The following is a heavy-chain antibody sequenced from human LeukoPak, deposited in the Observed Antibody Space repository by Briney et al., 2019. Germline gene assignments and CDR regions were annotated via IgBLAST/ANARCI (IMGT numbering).Heavy chain of an antibody. CDR3: ARDSWGTLPYNFFDH. J-gene: IGHJ5*02. V-gene: IGHV4-38-2*02. CDR2: VYHSGST. CDR1: GYSISSGFY. Sequence: SETLSLTCTVSGYSISSGFYWGWIRQSPGKGLEWIGGVYHSGSTYYNPSFKSRVTISVDTSRNQFSLKLTSVTAADTAVYYCARDSWGTLPYNFFDHWGQGILVTVSS. D-gene: IGHD3-16*01.